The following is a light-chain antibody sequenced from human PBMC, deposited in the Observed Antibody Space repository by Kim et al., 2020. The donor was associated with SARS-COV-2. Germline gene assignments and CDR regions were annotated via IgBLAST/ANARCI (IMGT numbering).Light chain of an antibody. CDR2: DVI. Sequence: GQSITISCTGTSSDVGGYNAFSWYQQHPGKAPKLMIYDVIKWPSGVSNRFSGSKSGNTASLTISGLQAEDEADYFCSSYTGTSIVIFGGGTKVTVL. J-gene: IGLJ2*01. CDR3: SSYTGTSIVI. V-gene: IGLV2-14*03. CDR1: SSDVGGYNA.